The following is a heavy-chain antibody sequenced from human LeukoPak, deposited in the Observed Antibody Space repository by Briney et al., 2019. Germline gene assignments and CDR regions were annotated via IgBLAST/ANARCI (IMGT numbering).Heavy chain of an antibody. CDR1: GGSFSGYY. J-gene: IGHJ4*02. CDR3: ARGDGEWGVFPARLGY. Sequence: SETLSLTCAVYGGSFSGYYWSWIRQPPGKGLEWIGEINHSGSTNYNPSLKSRVTISVDTSKNQFSLKLSSVTAADTAVYYCARGDGEWGVFPARLGYWGQGTLVTVSS. V-gene: IGHV4-34*01. D-gene: IGHD3-10*01. CDR2: INHSGST.